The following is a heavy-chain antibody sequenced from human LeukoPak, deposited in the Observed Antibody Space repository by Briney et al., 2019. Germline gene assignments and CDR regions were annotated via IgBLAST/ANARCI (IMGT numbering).Heavy chain of an antibody. J-gene: IGHJ4*02. Sequence: ASVKVSCKASGYTFTSYGISWVRQAPGQGLEWMGWISPYNDHTNYAQKLQGRVTMTTDTSTSTAYMELRSLRSDDTAVYYCARDYYDSSGLMSFDYWGQGTLVTVSS. CDR3: ARDYYDSSGLMSFDY. CDR1: GYTFTSYG. CDR2: ISPYNDHT. D-gene: IGHD3-22*01. V-gene: IGHV1-18*01.